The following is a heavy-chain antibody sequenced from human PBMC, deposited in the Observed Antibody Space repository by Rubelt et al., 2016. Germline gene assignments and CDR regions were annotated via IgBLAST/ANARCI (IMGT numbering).Heavy chain of an antibody. D-gene: IGHD2-15*01. Sequence: QVHLVQSGAEVKKPGSSVKVSCKASGYTFTSYAMHWVRQAPGQRLEWMGWINAGNGNTKYSQKCQGRVTITRDTSASTAYMELSSLRSEDTAVYYCARGYCSGGSCYYFDYWGQGTLVTVSS. V-gene: IGHV1-3*01. J-gene: IGHJ4*02. CDR1: GYTFTSYA. CDR3: ARGYCSGGSCYYFDY. CDR2: INAGNGNT.